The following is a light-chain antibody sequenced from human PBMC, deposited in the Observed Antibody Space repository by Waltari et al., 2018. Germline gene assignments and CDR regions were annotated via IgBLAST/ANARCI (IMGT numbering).Light chain of an antibody. J-gene: IGKJ1*01. CDR2: GAS. Sequence: EIVLAQSPATLSVSPGERATLSCRASQTISSNLAWFQQKPGQAPRLLIYGASTRATGIPAGFSGSWSETEFTLTISSLQSEDSAVYYCQQYNNWPPWTFGQGTKVEIK. CDR1: QTISSN. V-gene: IGKV3-15*01. CDR3: QQYNNWPPWT.